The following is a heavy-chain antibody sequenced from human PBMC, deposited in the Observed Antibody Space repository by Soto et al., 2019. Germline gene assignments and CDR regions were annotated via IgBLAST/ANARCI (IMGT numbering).Heavy chain of an antibody. V-gene: IGHV1-69*13. CDR1: GGTFSSYA. CDR2: IIPIFGTA. Sequence: GASVEISCKASGGTFSSYAISSVRQAPGQGLEWMGGIIPIFGTANYAQKFQGRVTITADESTSTAYMELSSLRSEDTAVYYCASTAGRWLHFDYWGQGTLVTVSS. D-gene: IGHD5-12*01. J-gene: IGHJ4*02. CDR3: ASTAGRWLHFDY.